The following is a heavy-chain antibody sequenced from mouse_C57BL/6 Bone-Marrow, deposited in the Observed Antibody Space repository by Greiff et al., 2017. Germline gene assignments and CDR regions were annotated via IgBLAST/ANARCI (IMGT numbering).Heavy chain of an antibody. D-gene: IGHD3-3*01. CDR2: IDPSDSYT. V-gene: IGHV1-69*01. J-gene: IGHJ2*01. CDR3: SREGQYAMDY. CDR1: GYTFTSYW. Sequence: VQLQQPGAELVMPGASVKLSCKASGYTFTSYWMHWVKQRPGQGLEWIGEIDPSDSYTNYNQKFKGKSTLTVDKSSSTAYMELSSLTSEYTAVXYCSREGQYAMDYWGQGTTLTVSS.